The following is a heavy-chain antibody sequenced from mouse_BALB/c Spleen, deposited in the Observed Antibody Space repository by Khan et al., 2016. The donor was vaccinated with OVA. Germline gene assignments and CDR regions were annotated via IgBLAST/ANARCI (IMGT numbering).Heavy chain of an antibody. V-gene: IGHV1-4*01. CDR1: GYTFTTYT. Sequence: QVQLQQSGAELARPGASVKMSCKASGYTFTTYTIHWVKQRPGQGLEWIGYIIPNNDTTNYNQKFKDRATMTADKSSSTAYLQLSSLTSEDSAVYYCAREGAYYRSDGWFAYWGQWTLGTVSA. D-gene: IGHD2-14*01. J-gene: IGHJ3*01. CDR2: IIPNNDTT. CDR3: AREGAYYRSDGWFAY.